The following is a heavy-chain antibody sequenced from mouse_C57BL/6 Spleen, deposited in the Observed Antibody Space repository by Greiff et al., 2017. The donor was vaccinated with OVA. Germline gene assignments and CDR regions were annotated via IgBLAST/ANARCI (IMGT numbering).Heavy chain of an antibody. CDR1: GYTFTSYW. V-gene: IGHV1-50*01. J-gene: IGHJ4*01. CDR2: IDPSDSYT. D-gene: IGHD1-1*02. Sequence: QVQLQQPGAELVKPGASVKLSCKASGYTFTSYWMQWVKQRPGQGLEWIGEIDPSDSYTNYNQKFKGKATLTVDTSSSTAYMQLSSLTSEDSAVYYCARKVYGHYAMDYWGQGTSVTVSS. CDR3: ARKVYGHYAMDY.